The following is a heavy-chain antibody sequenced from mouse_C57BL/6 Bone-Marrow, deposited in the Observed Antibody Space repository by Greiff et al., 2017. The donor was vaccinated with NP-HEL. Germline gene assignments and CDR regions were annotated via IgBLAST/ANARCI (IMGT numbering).Heavy chain of an antibody. Sequence: QVQLQQSGAELVRPGASVKLSCKASGYTFTDYYINWVKQRPGQGLEWIARIYPGSGNTYYNEKFKGKATLTAEKSSSTAYMQLSSLTSEDSAVYFCARDRGYFDVWGTGTTVTVSS. CDR3: ARDRGYFDV. CDR1: GYTFTDYY. V-gene: IGHV1-76*01. CDR2: IYPGSGNT. D-gene: IGHD3-2*01. J-gene: IGHJ1*03.